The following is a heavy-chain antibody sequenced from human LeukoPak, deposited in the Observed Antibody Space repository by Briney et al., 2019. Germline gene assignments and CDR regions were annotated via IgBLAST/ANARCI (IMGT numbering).Heavy chain of an antibody. Sequence: PGGSLRLSCAASGFTFSSYWMSWVRQAPGKGLEWVANIKQDGSEKYYVDSVKGRFTISRDNAKNSLYLQMNSLRAEDTAVYYCARGGGLIGPLPDYWGQGTLVTVSS. V-gene: IGHV3-7*01. J-gene: IGHJ4*02. CDR1: GFTFSSYW. CDR3: ARGGGLIGPLPDY. CDR2: IKQDGSEK. D-gene: IGHD3-16*01.